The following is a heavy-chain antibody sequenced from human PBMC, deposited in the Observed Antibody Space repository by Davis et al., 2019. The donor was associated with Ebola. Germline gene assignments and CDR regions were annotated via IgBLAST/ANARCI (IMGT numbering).Heavy chain of an antibody. J-gene: IGHJ5*02. CDR1: GYTFTSYG. Sequence: AASVKVSCKASGYTFTSYGIHWMRQAPGQGLEWMGWISAYTGDTNYAQKFQGRVTMTTDTSTSTAYMELRSLRSDDTAVYYCARDVVVVAATDWFDPWGQGTLVTVSS. D-gene: IGHD2-15*01. CDR2: ISAYTGDT. V-gene: IGHV1-18*01. CDR3: ARDVVVVAATDWFDP.